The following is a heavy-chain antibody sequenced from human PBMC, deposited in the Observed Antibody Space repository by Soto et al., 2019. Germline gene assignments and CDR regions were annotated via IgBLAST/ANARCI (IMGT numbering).Heavy chain of an antibody. Sequence: GSLRLSCAASGFPFGDHAMHWVRQAPGKGLEWVSAITDRGDTTYYADSVKGRFTVSRDNSKNTLFLQMMSLRAEDTAVYYCAKDLYVQPPSGWFDPWGQGTVVTVSS. CDR2: ITDRGDTT. D-gene: IGHD1-26*01. V-gene: IGHV3-23*01. CDR1: GFPFGDHA. CDR3: AKDLYVQPPSGWFDP. J-gene: IGHJ5*02.